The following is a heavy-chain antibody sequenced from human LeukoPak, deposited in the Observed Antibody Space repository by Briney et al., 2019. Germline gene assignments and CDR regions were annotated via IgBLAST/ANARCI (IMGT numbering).Heavy chain of an antibody. CDR1: GYTLTELS. D-gene: IGHD6-19*01. J-gene: IGHJ5*02. CDR3: ATVRGIAVANWFDP. Sequence: ASVKVSCKVSGYTLTELSMHWVRQAPGKGLEWMGGFDPEDGETIYAQKFQGRVTMTEDTSTDTAYMEPSSLRSEDTAVYYCATVRGIAVANWFDPWGQGTLVTVSS. V-gene: IGHV1-24*01. CDR2: FDPEDGET.